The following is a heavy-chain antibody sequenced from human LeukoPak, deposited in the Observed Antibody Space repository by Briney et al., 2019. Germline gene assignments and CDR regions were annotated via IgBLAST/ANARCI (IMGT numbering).Heavy chain of an antibody. D-gene: IGHD3-16*01. V-gene: IGHV4-59*08. CDR1: GGSISTYY. CDR2: IFYSGTT. J-gene: IGHJ5*02. Sequence: SETLSLTCTVSGGSISTYYWNWIRQPPGKGLEWIGYIFYSGTTKYSSSLKSRVTISLDTSKNQFSLRLSSVTAADTAVYYCARSGFMGDYDWFDPWGQGTLVTVSS. CDR3: ARSGFMGDYDWFDP.